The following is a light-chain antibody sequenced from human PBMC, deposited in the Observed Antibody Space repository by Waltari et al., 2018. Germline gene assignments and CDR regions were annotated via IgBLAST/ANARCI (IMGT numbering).Light chain of an antibody. CDR1: QSVFYSSNNRNY. CDR3: QQYFATPRT. J-gene: IGKJ1*01. Sequence: DTVMTQSLDSLAVALGERATINCKSSQSVFYSSNNRNYLGWYQHKLGQPPKLLIYWASTRESGVPDRFSGSGSGTDFTLTISSLQAEDVAVYYCQQYFATPRTFGQGTKVEIK. V-gene: IGKV4-1*01. CDR2: WAS.